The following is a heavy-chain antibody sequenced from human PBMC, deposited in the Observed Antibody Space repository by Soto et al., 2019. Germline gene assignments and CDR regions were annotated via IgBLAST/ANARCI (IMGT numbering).Heavy chain of an antibody. CDR1: SHTFISYG. Sequence: QVQLVQSGAEVKKPGASXXXXXXASSHTFISYGIXXVRQAPGQGLEWMGWISDYDGYTTYAQKLQGRVTMTTDTSTSTVYMELRSLKSDDTAVYYCSTPVLDYWGQGTLVTVSS. CDR2: ISDYDGYT. V-gene: IGHV1-18*04. CDR3: STPVLDY. J-gene: IGHJ4*02. D-gene: IGHD2-15*01.